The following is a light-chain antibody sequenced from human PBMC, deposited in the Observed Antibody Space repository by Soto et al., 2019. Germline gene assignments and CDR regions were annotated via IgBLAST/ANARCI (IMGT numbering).Light chain of an antibody. Sequence: DIQMTQSPSSLSASVGDRVTITCLASQDIGNYLAWYQQKPGKVPKVLIYAASTLLSGVPSRFSGSGSGTHFTFTSSSLQTEDIGTYYCQQYDILPITFGRGTRLEIK. CDR2: AAS. V-gene: IGKV1-33*01. CDR3: QQYDILPIT. J-gene: IGKJ5*01. CDR1: QDIGNY.